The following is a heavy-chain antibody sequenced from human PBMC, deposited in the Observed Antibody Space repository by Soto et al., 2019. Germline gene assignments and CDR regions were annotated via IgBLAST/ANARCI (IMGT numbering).Heavy chain of an antibody. J-gene: IGHJ4*02. CDR3: ARTRYYYDSSGYYQYYFDY. D-gene: IGHD3-22*01. CDR2: ISPNSGGT. CDR1: GYTFTGYY. Sequence: QVQLVQSGAEVKKSGASVKVSCKASGYTFTGYYIHWVRQAPGQGLEWMGEISPNSGGTKYAQKFQGRVTMTRDTSITTVYLGLSSLRSEDTAVYYCARTRYYYDSSGYYQYYFDYWGQGTLVTVSS. V-gene: IGHV1-2*02.